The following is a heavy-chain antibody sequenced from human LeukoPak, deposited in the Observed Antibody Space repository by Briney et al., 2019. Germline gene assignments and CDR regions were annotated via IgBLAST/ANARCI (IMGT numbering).Heavy chain of an antibody. CDR3: ARKSMVQHMDV. D-gene: IGHD3-10*01. CDR1: GYTFTRDA. V-gene: IGHV7-4-1*02. J-gene: IGHJ6*03. Sequence: ASVKVSCKASGYTFTRDAMNWVRQAPGQGLEYMGWIDTQTGNPTYAQGFTRRFVFSLDTSVSTAYLQISSLKAEDTAVYHCARKSMVQHMDVWGNGTTVIVSS. CDR2: IDTQTGNP.